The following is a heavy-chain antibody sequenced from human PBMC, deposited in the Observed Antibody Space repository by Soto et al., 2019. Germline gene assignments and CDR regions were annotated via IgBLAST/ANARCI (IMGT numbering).Heavy chain of an antibody. CDR3: ARDDYGDYSGYYYYYMDV. J-gene: IGHJ6*03. CDR1: GFTFSSYW. D-gene: IGHD4-17*01. V-gene: IGHV3-7*01. Sequence: GGSLRLSCAASGFTFSSYWMSWVRQAPGKGLEWVANIKRNGSEKYYADSVKGRFTISRDNAKNSLYLQMNSLRAEDTAVYYCARDDYGDYSGYYYYYMDVWGKGTTVTVSS. CDR2: IKRNGSEK.